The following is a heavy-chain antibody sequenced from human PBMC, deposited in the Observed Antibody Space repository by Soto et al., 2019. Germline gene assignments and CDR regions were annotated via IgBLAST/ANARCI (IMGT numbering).Heavy chain of an antibody. Sequence: SETLSLTCTVSGGSISSGGYYWSWIREHGGKDREWIGYISYSGSTYYNPSLKSRITISVDTSKNQFSLKLSSVTAADTAVYYCARGDGSGIYPYDYWGQGTLVTVSS. V-gene: IGHV4-31*03. J-gene: IGHJ4*02. CDR3: ARGDGSGIYPYDY. D-gene: IGHD3-10*01. CDR2: ISYSGST. CDR1: GGSISSGGYY.